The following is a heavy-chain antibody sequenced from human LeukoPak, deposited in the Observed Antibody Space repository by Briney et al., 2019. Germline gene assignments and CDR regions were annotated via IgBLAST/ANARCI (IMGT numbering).Heavy chain of an antibody. J-gene: IGHJ6*02. D-gene: IGHD3-9*01. CDR1: GFTFSDYN. CDR3: ARSIGLTGGGVDV. Sequence: GGSLRLSCAASGFTFSDYNMNWVRQAPGKGLEWVSYITDSGNTIHYADSVKGRFTISRDNAKNLLYLQMNSLRAEDTAVYYCARSIGLTGGGVDVWGQGTTVTVSS. CDR2: ITDSGNTI. V-gene: IGHV3-11*01.